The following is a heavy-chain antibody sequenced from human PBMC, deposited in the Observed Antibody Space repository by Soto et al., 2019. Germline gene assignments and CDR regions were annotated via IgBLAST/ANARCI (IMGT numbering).Heavy chain of an antibody. CDR2: TYYKSKWYY. V-gene: IGHV6-1*01. J-gene: IGHJ6*03. D-gene: IGHD1-1*01. Sequence: PSQTLSLTCDISGDSVSSNSAGWNWIRQTPSRGLEWLGGTYYKSKWYYTYAASVKSRITVSPDKSKNQFSLQLTSVTPEDTAVYYCARGSWDDVSGHYYMDVWDKGTTVTVSS. CDR3: ARGSWDDVSGHYYMDV. CDR1: GDSVSSNSAG.